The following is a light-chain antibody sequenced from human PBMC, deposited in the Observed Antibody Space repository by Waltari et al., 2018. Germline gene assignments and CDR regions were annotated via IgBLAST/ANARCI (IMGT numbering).Light chain of an antibody. Sequence: DIVMTQSPDSLAVSLGERATINCKSSQSVLYSSNNKNYSAWYQQKPGQPPKLLIYWASTRESGVPDRFSGSGSGTDFTLTISSLQAEDVAVYYCQQYYSTPFFGPGTKVDIK. CDR3: QQYYSTPF. CDR2: WAS. J-gene: IGKJ3*01. CDR1: QSVLYSSNNKNY. V-gene: IGKV4-1*01.